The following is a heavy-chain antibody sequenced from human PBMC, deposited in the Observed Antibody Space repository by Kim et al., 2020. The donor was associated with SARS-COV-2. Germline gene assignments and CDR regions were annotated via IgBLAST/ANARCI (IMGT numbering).Heavy chain of an antibody. V-gene: IGHV4-34*01. CDR2: INHSGTT. CDR1: TGSFSGYY. J-gene: IGHJ3*02. Sequence: SETLSLTCAVYTGSFSGYYWSWIRQPPGKGLEWSGKINHSGTTNYNPSLKSRVLISADTSKNQFSLKLNSVTAADTAMYWCARGPLHAEVIWGQGTMVTVSS. CDR3: ARGPLHAEVI.